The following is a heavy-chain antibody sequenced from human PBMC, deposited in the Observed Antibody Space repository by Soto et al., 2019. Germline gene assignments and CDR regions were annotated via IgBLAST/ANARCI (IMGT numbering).Heavy chain of an antibody. Sequence: EVQLLESGGALVQPGGSLRLSCAASGFTFSGYAMTWVSQAPGTGLEWVSSTGGSGVATYYADSVTGRFTISRDNSKNTLYLQMDSLRAEDTAVYYCAKDSPFSGTGRLAFDYWGQGTLVTVSS. D-gene: IGHD3-10*01. CDR2: TGGSGVAT. CDR1: GFTFSGYA. CDR3: AKDSPFSGTGRLAFDY. J-gene: IGHJ4*02. V-gene: IGHV3-23*01.